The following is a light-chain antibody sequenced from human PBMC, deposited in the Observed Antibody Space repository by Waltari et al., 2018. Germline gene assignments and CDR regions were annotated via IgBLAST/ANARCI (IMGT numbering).Light chain of an antibody. J-gene: IGLJ3*02. CDR3: ASWDDSLSGRV. CDR1: RSNIGTTH. CDR2: AKY. V-gene: IGLV1-44*01. Sequence: QSVLTQPPSAPGTPGQRVTLSCSGSRSNIGTTHVTWYPLLPGTAPKPVIFAKYHRRPGVPDRFSASKSGTSASRVISGLQSEDEADYCCASWDDSLSGRVFGGGTKVTVL.